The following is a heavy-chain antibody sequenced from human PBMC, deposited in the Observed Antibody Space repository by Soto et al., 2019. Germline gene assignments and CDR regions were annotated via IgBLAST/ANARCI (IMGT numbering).Heavy chain of an antibody. D-gene: IGHD6-19*01. CDR2: INAGNGNT. CDR1: GYTFTSYA. Sequence: QVQLVQSGAEVKKPGASVKVSCKASGYTFTSYAMHWVRQAPGQRLEWMGWINAGNGNTKYSQKFQGRGTITRDTSAGRADMELSSLRSEDTAVYYCAREVAVAGTGGWFDPWGQGTLVTVSS. V-gene: IGHV1-3*01. CDR3: AREVAVAGTGGWFDP. J-gene: IGHJ5*02.